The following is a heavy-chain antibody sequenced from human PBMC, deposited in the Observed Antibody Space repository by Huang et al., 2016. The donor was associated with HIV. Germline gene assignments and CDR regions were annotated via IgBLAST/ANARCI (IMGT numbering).Heavy chain of an antibody. Sequence: EVQLVESGGGLVKPGGSLRLSCAASGFTFRNAWMSWVRQAPGKGLEWVCRIKSKTDGGTTDYAAPVKGIFTISRDDSKNTLYLQMNSLKTEDTAVYYCTIDLAAGVYWGQGTLVTVSS. V-gene: IGHV3-15*01. J-gene: IGHJ4*02. CDR2: IKSKTDGGTT. D-gene: IGHD6-13*01. CDR3: TIDLAAGVY. CDR1: GFTFRNAW.